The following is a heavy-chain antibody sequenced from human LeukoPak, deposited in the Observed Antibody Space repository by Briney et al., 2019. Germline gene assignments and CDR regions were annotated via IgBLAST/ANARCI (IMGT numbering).Heavy chain of an antibody. J-gene: IGHJ4*02. CDR2: ISASGDRT. V-gene: IGHV3-23*01. Sequence: PGGSLRLSCAASGFSFSTYAMSWVRQAPGKGLEWVSGISASGDRTYYADSVKGRFTISRDNSKNTLFLQMNSLRAEDTAVYYCARGSTTVTTGFDYWGQGTLVTVSS. D-gene: IGHD4-17*01. CDR1: GFSFSTYA. CDR3: ARGSTTVTTGFDY.